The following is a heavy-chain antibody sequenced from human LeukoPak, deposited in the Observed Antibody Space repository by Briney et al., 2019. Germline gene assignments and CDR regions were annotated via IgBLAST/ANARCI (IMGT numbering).Heavy chain of an antibody. CDR1: GFTLSDYY. CDR2: ISSGGSII. D-gene: IGHD3-10*01. V-gene: IGHV3-11*04. CDR3: ARVLKYHGSGVSDY. J-gene: IGHJ4*02. Sequence: PGGSLRLSCEGSGFTLSDYYMTWIRQAPGKGLEWVSYISSGGSIIHYADSVKGRFTISRDNAKNSLYLQMNSLRAEDTAVYYCARVLKYHGSGVSDYWGQGTLVTVSS.